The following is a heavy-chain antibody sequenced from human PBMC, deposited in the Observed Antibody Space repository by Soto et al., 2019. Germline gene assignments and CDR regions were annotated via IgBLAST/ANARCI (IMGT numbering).Heavy chain of an antibody. CDR3: ARDVGTTVTTWVYYYGMDV. Sequence: ASVKVSCKASGYTFTSYGISWVRQAPGQGLEWMGWISAYNGNTNYAQKLQGRVTMTTDTSTSTAYMELRSLRSDDTAVYYCARDVGTTVTTWVYYYGMDVWGQGTTVTVS. CDR1: GYTFTSYG. D-gene: IGHD4-17*01. V-gene: IGHV1-18*01. CDR2: ISAYNGNT. J-gene: IGHJ6*02.